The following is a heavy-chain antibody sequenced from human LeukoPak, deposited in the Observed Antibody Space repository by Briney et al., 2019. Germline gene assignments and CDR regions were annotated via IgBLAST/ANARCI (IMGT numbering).Heavy chain of an antibody. D-gene: IGHD3-16*01. V-gene: IGHV3-48*01. CDR2: ISSSSSTI. CDR1: GLTFSSYS. CDR3: AKDWGEYFDYVWGSFTSFDF. Sequence: GGTLRLSCAASGLTFSSYSMNWVRQAPGKGLEWVSYISSSSSTIYYADSVKGRFTISRDNAMNSVYLQMNSLRAEDTAVYYCAKDWGEYFDYVWGSFTSFDFWGQGTLVTVSS. J-gene: IGHJ4*02.